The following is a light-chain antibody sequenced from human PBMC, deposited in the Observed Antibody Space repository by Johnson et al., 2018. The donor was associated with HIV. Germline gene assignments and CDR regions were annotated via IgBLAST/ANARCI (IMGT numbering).Light chain of an antibody. V-gene: IGLV1-51*01. CDR2: DNN. J-gene: IGLJ1*01. CDR1: SSNIGDNY. Sequence: QSVLTQPPSVSAAPGQKVSISCSGSSSNIGDNYVSWYQQVPGTAPKLLIYDNNQRPSGIPDRFSVSKSGTSATLGITGLQTGDEADYYCGTWDSSLSGVFGTGTKVTVL. CDR3: GTWDSSLSGV.